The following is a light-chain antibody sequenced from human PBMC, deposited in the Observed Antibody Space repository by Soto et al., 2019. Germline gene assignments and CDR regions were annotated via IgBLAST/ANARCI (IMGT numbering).Light chain of an antibody. J-gene: IGKJ1*01. V-gene: IGKV3-20*01. CDR1: QSISRNF. CDR2: GTS. Sequence: EIVLTQSPGTLSASPGERVTLSCKASQSISRNFLAWYQQRRGQSLRLLIYGTSNRATGIPDRFTGSGSETDFTLTIARLEPEDFAVYYCQQYDPSPPTFGQETKVEVK. CDR3: QQYDPSPPT.